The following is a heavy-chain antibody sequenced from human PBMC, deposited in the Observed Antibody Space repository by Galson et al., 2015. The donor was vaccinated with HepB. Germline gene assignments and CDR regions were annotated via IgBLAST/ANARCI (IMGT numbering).Heavy chain of an antibody. D-gene: IGHD5-24*01. J-gene: IGHJ4*02. Sequence: SLRLSCAASGFTFSGYRMHWVRQTPGKGLVWVSRINSDGSSTSYADSVKGRFTISRDNAKNTLYLQMNSLRAEDTAVYYCARLRDGYNYFNWGQGTLVTVSS. V-gene: IGHV3-74*01. CDR3: ARLRDGYNYFN. CDR2: INSDGSST. CDR1: GFTFSGYR.